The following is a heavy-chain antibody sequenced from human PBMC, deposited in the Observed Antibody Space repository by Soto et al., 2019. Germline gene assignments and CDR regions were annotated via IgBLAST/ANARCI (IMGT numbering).Heavy chain of an antibody. J-gene: IGHJ4*02. D-gene: IGHD1-1*01. V-gene: IGHV4-38-2*02. CDR1: GFAISRGYY. CDR3: AREKVGTTFFDN. Sequence: LSLTCNVSGFAISRGYYWSWVRQPPGKGLEWIGSIYPSVSSYHNPSLESRLTLSIDTSKNQFTLKLASVTAADTALYYCAREKVGTTFFDNWGQGTQVTVSS. CDR2: IYPSVSS.